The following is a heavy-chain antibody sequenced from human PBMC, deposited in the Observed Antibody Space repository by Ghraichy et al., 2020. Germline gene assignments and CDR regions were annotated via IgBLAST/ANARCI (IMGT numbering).Heavy chain of an antibody. V-gene: IGHV3-7*03. J-gene: IGHJ3*02. Sequence: GGSLRLSCAASGLIFGSYWMTWVRQAPGSGLEWVANINQDGREKYYVGSVKGRFTISRDNAKNSLYLQMNNLSAEDTAVYYCSSGDTFDIWGRGTMVTVSS. CDR2: INQDGREK. D-gene: IGHD3-10*01. CDR3: SSGDTFDI. CDR1: GLIFGSYW.